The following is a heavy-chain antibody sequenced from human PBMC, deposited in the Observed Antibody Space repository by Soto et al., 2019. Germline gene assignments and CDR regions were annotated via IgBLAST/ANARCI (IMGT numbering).Heavy chain of an antibody. D-gene: IGHD6-19*01. J-gene: IGHJ4*02. CDR3: ARPGLTVPGTRYFDH. CDR1: GFAFNTYA. V-gene: IGHV3-23*05. CDR2: IGSDGTAI. Sequence: EVQLSESGGGLVQPGGSLRLSCAASGFAFNTYAMGWVRQAPGKGLDWVSAIGSDGTAIQFADSVKGRFTIAKDNTKDMLYLQMNSLRTEDTAVYYCARPGLTVPGTRYFDHWGQGTLVTVSS.